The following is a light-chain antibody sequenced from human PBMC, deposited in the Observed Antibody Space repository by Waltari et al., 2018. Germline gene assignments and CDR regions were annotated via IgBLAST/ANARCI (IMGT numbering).Light chain of an antibody. J-gene: IGKJ1*01. CDR1: QSVSRS. CDR3: QHYVSLPAT. Sequence: EIVLTQSPGSLSSSPGERVTLSCRASQSVSRSLAWYQQKPGQAPRLLIFGASNRATGIPDRFSGSGSGTDFSLTISRLEAEDFAVYYCQHYVSLPATFGQGTKVEIK. CDR2: GAS. V-gene: IGKV3-20*01.